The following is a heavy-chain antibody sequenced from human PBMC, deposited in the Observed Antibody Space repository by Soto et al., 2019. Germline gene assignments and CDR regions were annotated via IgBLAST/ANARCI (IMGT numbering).Heavy chain of an antibody. CDR3: ARSSYSSSWFFDY. CDR1: GFTFSSYG. CDR2: IGYDGSNK. J-gene: IGHJ4*02. D-gene: IGHD6-13*01. Sequence: QVQLVESGGGVVQPGRSLRLSCAASGFTFSSYGMHWVRQARGKRLEWVAVIGYDGSNKYDADFVKGRFNISRDNSKITLYLQMNSRRAEDTAVYYCARSSYSSSWFFDYWGQGTLVTVSS. V-gene: IGHV3-33*01.